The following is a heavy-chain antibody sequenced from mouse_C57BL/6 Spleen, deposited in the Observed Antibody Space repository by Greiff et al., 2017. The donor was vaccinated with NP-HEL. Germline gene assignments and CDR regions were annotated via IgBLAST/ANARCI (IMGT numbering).Heavy chain of an antibody. V-gene: IGHV5-2*01. CDR1: EYEFPSHD. D-gene: IGHD2-1*01. CDR2: INSDGGST. Sequence: EVKLMESGGGLVQPGESLKLSCESNEYEFPSHDMSWVRKTPEKRLELVAAINSDGGSTYYPDTMERRFIISRDNTKKTLYLQMSSLRSEDTALYYCARHNGMGRYGNGAMDYWGQGTSVTVSS. CDR3: ARHNGMGRYGNGAMDY. J-gene: IGHJ4*01.